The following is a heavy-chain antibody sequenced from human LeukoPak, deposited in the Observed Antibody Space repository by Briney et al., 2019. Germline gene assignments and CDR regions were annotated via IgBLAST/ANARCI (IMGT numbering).Heavy chain of an antibody. Sequence: GGSLRLSCAASRFTFSSYAMSWVRQAPGKGLEWVSAISGSGGSTYYADSVKGRFTISRDNSKNTLYLQMNSLRAEDTAVYYCAKVYGSGYYYYYYGMDVWGQGTTVTVSS. CDR3: AKVYGSGYYYYYYGMDV. J-gene: IGHJ6*02. V-gene: IGHV3-23*01. D-gene: IGHD3-10*01. CDR2: ISGSGGST. CDR1: RFTFSSYA.